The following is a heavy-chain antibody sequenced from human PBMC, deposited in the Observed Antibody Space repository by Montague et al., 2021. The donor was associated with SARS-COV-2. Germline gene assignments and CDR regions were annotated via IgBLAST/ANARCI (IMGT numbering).Heavy chain of an antibody. CDR3: ASGIYPSGSYYNRYYYGLNI. Sequence: SETLSLTCAVHGGPLSGYYWSWIRQPPEKGLEWIGEINHSANTKXXPSLKSPVTISIDTSKNQFSLKMTSVTAADTATYYCASGIYPSGSYYNRYYYGLNIWGPGTTVIVSS. CDR2: INHSANT. D-gene: IGHD3-10*01. J-gene: IGHJ6*02. V-gene: IGHV4-34*01. CDR1: GGPLSGYY.